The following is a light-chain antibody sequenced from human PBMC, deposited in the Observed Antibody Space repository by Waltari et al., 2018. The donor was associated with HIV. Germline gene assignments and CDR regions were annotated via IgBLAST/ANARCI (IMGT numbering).Light chain of an antibody. Sequence: DIQMTQSPSALSASVGDRVTITCRASQSISSWLAWYQQKPGKAPKLLIYKASSLESGAPSRFSGSGSGTEFTLTISSLQPEDIATYYCQQSDNLPLTFGGGTKVEIK. V-gene: IGKV1-5*03. J-gene: IGKJ4*01. CDR1: QSISSW. CDR3: QQSDNLPLT. CDR2: KAS.